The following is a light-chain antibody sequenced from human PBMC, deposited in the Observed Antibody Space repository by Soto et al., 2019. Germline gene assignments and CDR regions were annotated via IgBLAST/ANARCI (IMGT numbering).Light chain of an antibody. Sequence: DIQMTQSPSTLSASVGDRVTITCRASQSIGSSLAWYQQRPGKAPNLLIYDASSLGSGVPSRFSGSGSGTEFTLTISCLQPDDFATYYCQHYDSYSLWTFDQGTRVEIK. J-gene: IGKJ1*01. CDR3: QHYDSYSLWT. CDR2: DAS. CDR1: QSIGSS. V-gene: IGKV1-5*01.